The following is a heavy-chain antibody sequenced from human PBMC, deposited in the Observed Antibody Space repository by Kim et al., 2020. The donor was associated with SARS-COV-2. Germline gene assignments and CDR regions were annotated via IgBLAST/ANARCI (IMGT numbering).Heavy chain of an antibody. CDR3: AKDPSTSWGPYYYYYGMDV. V-gene: IGHV3-23*03. D-gene: IGHD2-2*01. Sequence: GGSLRLSCAASGFTFSSYAMSWVRQAPGKGLEWVSVIYSGGSSTYYADSVKGRFTISRDNSKITLYLQMNSLRAEDTAVYYCAKDPSTSWGPYYYYYGMDVWGQGTTVTVSS. CDR2: IYSGGSST. CDR1: GFTFSSYA. J-gene: IGHJ6*02.